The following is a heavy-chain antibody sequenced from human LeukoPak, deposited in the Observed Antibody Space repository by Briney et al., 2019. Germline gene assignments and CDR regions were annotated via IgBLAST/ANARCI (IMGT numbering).Heavy chain of an antibody. CDR3: AELGITLIGGV. D-gene: IGHD3-10*02. Sequence: GGSLRLSCAACGFTFSSYEMNWVRQAPGKGLEWVSYISSSGSTIYYADSVKGRFTISRDNAKNSLYLQMNSLRAEDTAVYYCAELGITLIGGVWGKGTTVTISS. CDR1: GFTFSSYE. CDR2: ISSSGSTI. J-gene: IGHJ6*04. V-gene: IGHV3-48*03.